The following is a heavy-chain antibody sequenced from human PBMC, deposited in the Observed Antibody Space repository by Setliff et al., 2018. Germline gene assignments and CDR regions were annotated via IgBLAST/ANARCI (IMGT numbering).Heavy chain of an antibody. V-gene: IGHV4-4*08. CDR2: IYTSGST. J-gene: IGHJ4*02. D-gene: IGHD3-22*01. Sequence: SETLSLTCSVSGGSIDSHYWSWIRQPPGKGLEWIGSIYTSGSTNYNPSPKRRVTISVDTSKNQFSLKLSSVTAADTAVYYCARAGYDSSGYYSYWGQGTLVTVSS. CDR3: ARAGYDSSGYYSY. CDR1: GGSIDSHY.